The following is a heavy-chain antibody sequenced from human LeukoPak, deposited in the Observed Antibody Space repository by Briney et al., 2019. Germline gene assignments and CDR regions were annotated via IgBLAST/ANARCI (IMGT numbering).Heavy chain of an antibody. CDR2: IYYSGST. J-gene: IGHJ4*02. V-gene: IGHV4-31*03. CDR3: ARDRLGYYGSGSYDY. D-gene: IGHD3-10*01. Sequence: SETLSLTCTVPGGSISSGGYYWSWIRQHPGKGLEWIGYIYYSGSTYYNPSLKSRVTISVDTSKNQFSLKLSSVTAADTAVYYCARDRLGYYGSGSYDYWGQGTLVTVSS. CDR1: GGSISSGGYY.